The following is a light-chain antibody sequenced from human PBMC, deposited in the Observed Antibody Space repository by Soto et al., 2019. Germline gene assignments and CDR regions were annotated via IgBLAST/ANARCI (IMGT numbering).Light chain of an antibody. CDR3: QQRSEWRLT. J-gene: IGKJ5*01. CDR1: QSVSSS. Sequence: IAVNKSAVTLCPSPFDRATLSCRASQSVSSSLAWYQQKHGQAPRLLISDTSNRATGIPARFSGSGSGTDFTLTISSLEPEDFAVYYCQQRSEWRLTFGQGTRLEIK. V-gene: IGKV3-11*01. CDR2: DTS.